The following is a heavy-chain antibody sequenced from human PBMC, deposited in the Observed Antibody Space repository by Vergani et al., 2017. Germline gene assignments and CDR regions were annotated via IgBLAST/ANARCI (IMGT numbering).Heavy chain of an antibody. Sequence: QVQLVQSGAEVKKPGASVKVSCKASGYTFTSYDINWVRQATGQGLEWMGWMNPNSGNTGYAQKFQGRVTMTRNTSISTAYMELSSLRSEDTAVYYCAKDESRFLEWLSPLYYYYYGMDVWGQGTTVTVSS. CDR1: GYTFTSYD. CDR3: AKDESRFLEWLSPLYYYYYGMDV. CDR2: MNPNSGNT. D-gene: IGHD3-3*01. J-gene: IGHJ6*02. V-gene: IGHV1-8*01.